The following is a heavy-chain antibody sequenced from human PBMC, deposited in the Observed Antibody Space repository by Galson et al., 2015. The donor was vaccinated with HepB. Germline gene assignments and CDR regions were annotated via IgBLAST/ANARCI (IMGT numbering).Heavy chain of an antibody. J-gene: IGHJ2*01. V-gene: IGHV3-20*01. CDR1: GFSFGDYG. D-gene: IGHD2-2*01. Sequence: SLRLSCAGSGFSFGDYGMSWVRQVPGKGLEWVSGLIWNGDNTRYVDSVKGRFTISRDNAKNSLHLQMNSLRAEDTALYRCARDVVYRGTSWYYFDLWGRGTLVTVSP. CDR2: LIWNGDNT. CDR3: ARDVVYRGTSWYYFDL.